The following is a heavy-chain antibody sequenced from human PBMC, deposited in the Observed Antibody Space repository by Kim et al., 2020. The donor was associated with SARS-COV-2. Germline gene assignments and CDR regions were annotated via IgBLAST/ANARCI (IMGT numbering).Heavy chain of an antibody. J-gene: IGHJ3*02. V-gene: IGHV3-7*03. D-gene: IGHD3-16*01. CDR2: IKHDGSEK. CDR1: GFTVSSYW. Sequence: GGSLRLSCAASGFTVSSYWMSWVRQAPGKGLEWVANIKHDGSEKYYVDSVKGRFTISRDNAKNSLYLQMNSLRAEDTAVYYCARGGGGENDAFDIWGQGTMVTVSS. CDR3: ARGGGGENDAFDI.